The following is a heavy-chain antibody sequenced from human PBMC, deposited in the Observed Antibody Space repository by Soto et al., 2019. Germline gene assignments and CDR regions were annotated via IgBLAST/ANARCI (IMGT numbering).Heavy chain of an antibody. CDR3: ARDRLGGGYYFDY. J-gene: IGHJ4*02. D-gene: IGHD3-16*01. Sequence: SETLSLTCTVSGGSISSYYWSWIRQPPGKGLEWIGYIYYSGSTNYNPSLKSRVTISVDTSKNQFSLKLSSVTAADTAVYYCARDRLGGGYYFDYWGQGTLVTVSS. CDR1: GGSISSYY. CDR2: IYYSGST. V-gene: IGHV4-59*01.